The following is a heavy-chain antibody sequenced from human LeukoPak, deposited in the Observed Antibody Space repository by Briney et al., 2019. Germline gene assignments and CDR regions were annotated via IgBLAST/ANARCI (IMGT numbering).Heavy chain of an antibody. D-gene: IGHD2-2*01. V-gene: IGHV3-23*01. CDR3: AKDPYGTRYFDY. Sequence: GGSLRLSCAASGFTFSSHALSWVRQAPGKGLEWVSSLSGSGHNTYYADSVKGRFTISRDNSKNTVYLQMNGLRAEDTAVYYCAKDPYGTRYFDYWGQGTLVTVSS. CDR1: GFTFSSHA. CDR2: LSGSGHNT. J-gene: IGHJ4*02.